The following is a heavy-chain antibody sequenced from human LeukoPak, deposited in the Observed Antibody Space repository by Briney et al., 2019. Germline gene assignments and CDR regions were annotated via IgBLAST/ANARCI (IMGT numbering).Heavy chain of an antibody. J-gene: IGHJ4*02. CDR2: ISAYNGNT. CDR1: GYTFTSYG. D-gene: IGHD3-22*01. Sequence: ASVKVSCKASGYTFTSYGISWVRQAPGQGLEWMGWISAYNGNTNYAQKLQGRVTMTTDTSTSTAYMEPRSLRSDDTAVYYCARDLHYDSSGYLGYWGQGTLVTVSS. CDR3: ARDLHYDSSGYLGY. V-gene: IGHV1-18*01.